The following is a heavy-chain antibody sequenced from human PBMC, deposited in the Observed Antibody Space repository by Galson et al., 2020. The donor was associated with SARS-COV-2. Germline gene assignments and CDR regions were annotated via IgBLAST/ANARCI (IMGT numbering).Heavy chain of an antibody. D-gene: IGHD2-2*01. CDR1: VGSFSGFS. CDR2: INHSGSA. J-gene: IGHJ6*02. Sequence: ETSEHLSLPCAVYVGSFSGFSWSWVRQSPGKGLEWIGEINHSGSANYNPSLKSRVTISVDTSKNQFSLKLTSVTAAETGVYFCARGRIGVVPAPMLGLGPYYEYYAMDVWGQGISITVSS. CDR3: ARGRIGVVPAPMLGLGPYYEYYAMDV. V-gene: IGHV4-34*01.